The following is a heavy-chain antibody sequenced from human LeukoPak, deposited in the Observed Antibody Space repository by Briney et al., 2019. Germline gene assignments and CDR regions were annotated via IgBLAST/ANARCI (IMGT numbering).Heavy chain of an antibody. CDR1: GFTFSSYG. V-gene: IGHV3-48*02. CDR3: ARVSAPGTSGWYFGY. Sequence: GVSLRLSCAASGFTFSSYGMNWVRQAPGKGLEWVSYMSTSSNRIDYADSVKGRFTMSRDNAKNLLYLQMNSLRDEDTAMYYCARVSAPGTSGWYFGYWGQGTLVTVSS. D-gene: IGHD6-19*01. CDR2: MSTSSNRI. J-gene: IGHJ4*02.